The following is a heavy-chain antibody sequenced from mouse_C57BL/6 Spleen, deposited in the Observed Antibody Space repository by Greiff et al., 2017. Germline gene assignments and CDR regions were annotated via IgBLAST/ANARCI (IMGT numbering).Heavy chain of an antibody. Sequence: QVQLKESGPELVKPGASVKISCKASGYAFSSSWMNWVKQRPGKGLEWIGRIYPGDGDTNYNGKFKGKATLTADKSSSTAYMQLSSLTSEDSAVXFCARGGFFDYWGQGTTLTVSS. V-gene: IGHV1-82*01. J-gene: IGHJ2*01. CDR3: ARGGFFDY. CDR2: IYPGDGDT. CDR1: GYAFSSSW.